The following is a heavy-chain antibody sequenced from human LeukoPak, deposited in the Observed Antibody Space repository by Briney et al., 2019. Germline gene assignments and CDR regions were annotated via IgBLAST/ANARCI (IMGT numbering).Heavy chain of an antibody. CDR2: ISSSSSYI. V-gene: IGHV3-21*01. Sequence: GGSLRLSCAASGFTFSSYSMNLVRQAPGKGLEWVSSISSSSSYIYYSDSVKGRFTISRDNAKNSLSLQMNSLRAEDTAVYYCARDRVTTVNLDAFDIWGQGTMVTVSS. CDR3: ARDRVTTVNLDAFDI. J-gene: IGHJ3*02. CDR1: GFTFSSYS. D-gene: IGHD4-17*01.